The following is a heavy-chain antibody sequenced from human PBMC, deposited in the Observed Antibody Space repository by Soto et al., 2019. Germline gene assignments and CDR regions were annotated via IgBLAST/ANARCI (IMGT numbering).Heavy chain of an antibody. J-gene: IGHJ5*02. D-gene: IGHD2-15*01. CDR2: IKSKADGETK. CDR1: GFTFSHAW. CDR3: CVVKRLDQYSTSGYWFDP. Sequence: EMQVVDSGGGLVKPGGSLRLSCAASGFTFSHAWMSWVRQAPGKGLEWVGRIKSKADGETKDYGAPVRGRFTISRDDAKDTLYLQMNSLRIEDTAVYYCCVVKRLDQYSTSGYWFDPWGPGTLVTVSS. V-gene: IGHV3-15*01.